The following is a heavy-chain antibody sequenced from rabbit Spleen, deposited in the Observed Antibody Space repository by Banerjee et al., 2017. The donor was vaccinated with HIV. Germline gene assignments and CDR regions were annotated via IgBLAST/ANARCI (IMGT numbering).Heavy chain of an antibody. D-gene: IGHD8-1*01. V-gene: IGHV1S40*01. Sequence: LVESGGGLVQPGASLTLTCTASGFSFNVNYDMCWVRQAPGKGLEWIGCIYTGNGKTYYASWAKGRFTISKTSSTVDLKMTSLTAADTATYFCARDSGSGCNFGWWGPGTLVTVS. CDR3: ARDSGSGCNFGW. CDR2: IYTGNGKT. J-gene: IGHJ4*01. CDR1: GFSFNVNYD.